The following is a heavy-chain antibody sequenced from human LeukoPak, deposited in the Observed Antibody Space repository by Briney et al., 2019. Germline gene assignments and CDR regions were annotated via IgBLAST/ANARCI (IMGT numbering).Heavy chain of an antibody. Sequence: ASVKVSCKASGYTFTGYYMHRVRQAPGQGLEWMGRINPNSGGTNYAQKFQGRVTMTRDTSISTAYMELSRLRSDDTAVYYCAKSRYSGNQRSAFDIWGQGTMVTVSS. D-gene: IGHD1-26*01. CDR1: GYTFTGYY. CDR3: AKSRYSGNQRSAFDI. CDR2: INPNSGGT. V-gene: IGHV1-2*06. J-gene: IGHJ3*02.